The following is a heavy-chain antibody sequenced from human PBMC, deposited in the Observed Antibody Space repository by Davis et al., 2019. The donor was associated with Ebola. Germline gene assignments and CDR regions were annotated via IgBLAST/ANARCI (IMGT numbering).Heavy chain of an antibody. V-gene: IGHV3-66*01. CDR3: ARDLFGDIEY. D-gene: IGHD3-10*01. CDR2: IHSGGAT. Sequence: PGGSLRFSCAASGFTVSRNYMSWVRQAPGKGLEWVSVIHSGGATYYADSVKGRLTISRDHSRNTLYLQLNSLRADDTAVYYCARDLFGDIEYWGQGIVVTVSS. CDR1: GFTVSRNY. J-gene: IGHJ4*02.